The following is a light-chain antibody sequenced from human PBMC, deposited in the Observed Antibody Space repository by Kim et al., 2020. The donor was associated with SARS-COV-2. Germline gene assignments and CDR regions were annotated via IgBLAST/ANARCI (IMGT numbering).Light chain of an antibody. CDR3: QQYQSYPVT. Sequence: ASVGDIVTMTCRASQDIKNNLVWFQQKPGKATRSLFYAASSLQSGVPSKFSGSGSGTDFTLTISSLQPEDFATYYCQQYQSYPVTFGQGTRLEIK. CDR2: AAS. CDR1: QDIKNN. V-gene: IGKV1-16*02. J-gene: IGKJ5*01.